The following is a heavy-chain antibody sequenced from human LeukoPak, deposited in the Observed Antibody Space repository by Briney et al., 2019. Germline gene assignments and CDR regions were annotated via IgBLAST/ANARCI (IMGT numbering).Heavy chain of an antibody. CDR2: IRTKANTYAT. CDR1: GFSFSDSA. V-gene: IGHV3-73*01. D-gene: IGHD5-18*01. J-gene: IGHJ6*02. CDR3: AKVYKGDTAMAPVGHYYYYGMDV. Sequence: GGSLRLSCAASGFSFSDSAMHWVRQASGKGPEWVGRIRTKANTYATAYAASVKGRFTISRDDSKNTAYLQMNSLRAEDTAVYYCAKVYKGDTAMAPVGHYYYYGMDVWGQGTTVTVSS.